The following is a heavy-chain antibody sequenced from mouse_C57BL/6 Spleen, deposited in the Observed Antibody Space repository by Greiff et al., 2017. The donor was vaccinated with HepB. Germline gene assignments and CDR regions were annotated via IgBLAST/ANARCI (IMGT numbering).Heavy chain of an antibody. CDR1: GFNIKDYY. CDR2: IDPEDGET. V-gene: IGHV14-2*01. CDR3: ARDRTTVEAVDY. Sequence: EVQLQQSGAELVKPGASVKLSCTASGFNIKDYYMHWVKQRTEQGLEWIGRIDPEDGETKYVPKFQGKATITADTSSNTAYLQLSSLTSEDTAVYYSARDRTTVEAVDYWGQGTLVTVSA. D-gene: IGHD1-1*01. J-gene: IGHJ3*01.